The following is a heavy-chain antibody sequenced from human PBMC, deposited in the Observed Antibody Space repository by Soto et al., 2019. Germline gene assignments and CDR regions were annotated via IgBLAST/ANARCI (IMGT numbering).Heavy chain of an antibody. CDR1: GFSFASSW. D-gene: IGHD4-4*01. Sequence: GESLKISCKDSGFSFASSWIGWVRQMPGKGLEWMGVIYPGDSDTRYSPSFQGQVTISADKSISTAYLQWSSLKASDTAMYYWARGDYRVLEFWGQGTLVTVSS. CDR3: ARGDYRVLEF. CDR2: IYPGDSDT. J-gene: IGHJ4*02. V-gene: IGHV5-51*01.